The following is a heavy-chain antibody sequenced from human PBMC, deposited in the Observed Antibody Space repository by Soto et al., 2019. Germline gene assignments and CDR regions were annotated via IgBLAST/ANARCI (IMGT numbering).Heavy chain of an antibody. J-gene: IGHJ6*03. CDR2: IWYDGSNK. CDR3: AREGNYGYFYYYSYMDV. V-gene: IGHV3-33*01. Sequence: GESLKISCAASGFTFSSYGMHWVSQAPGKGLEWVAVIWYDGSNKYYADSVKGRFTISRENSKNTLYLQMNSLRAEDTAVYYCAREGNYGYFYYYSYMDVWGKGTTVTVSS. D-gene: IGHD4-17*01. CDR1: GFTFSSYG.